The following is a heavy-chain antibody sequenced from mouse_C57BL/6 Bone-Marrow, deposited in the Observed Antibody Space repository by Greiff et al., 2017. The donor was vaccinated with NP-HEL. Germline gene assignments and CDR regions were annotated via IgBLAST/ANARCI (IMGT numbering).Heavy chain of an antibody. V-gene: IGHV5-4*01. J-gene: IGHJ2*01. D-gene: IGHD1-1*01. Sequence: EVQGVESGGGLVKPGGSLKLSCAASGFTFSSYAMSWVRQTPEKRLEWVATISDGGSYTYYPDNVKGRFTISRDNAKNNLYLQMSHLKSEDTAMYYCARDRRVTTVVSFDYWGQGTTLTVSS. CDR2: ISDGGSYT. CDR1: GFTFSSYA. CDR3: ARDRRVTTVVSFDY.